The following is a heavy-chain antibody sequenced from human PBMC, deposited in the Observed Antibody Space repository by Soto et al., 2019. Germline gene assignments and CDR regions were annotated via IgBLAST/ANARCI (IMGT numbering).Heavy chain of an antibody. J-gene: IGHJ6*03. CDR2: ISAYNGNT. CDR1: GYTFTIYG. V-gene: IGHV1-18*01. D-gene: IGHD3-9*01. CDR3: ARDWVVDFDRINIDV. Sequence: ASVEVSCKASGYTFTIYGISWVRQAPGQGLEWMGWISAYNGNTNYAQKLQGRVTMTTDTSTSTAYMELRSLRSDDTAVYYCARDWVVDFDRINIDVWGKGTTVTVSS.